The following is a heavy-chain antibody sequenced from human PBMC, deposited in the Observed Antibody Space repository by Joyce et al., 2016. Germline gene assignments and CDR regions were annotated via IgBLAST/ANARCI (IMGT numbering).Heavy chain of an antibody. CDR2: ISNYNGNT. D-gene: IGHD2-2*01. Sequence: QAQPVPSGAEVKKPGASVNVSCKSSAYTFTSFDSFWLRRAPGQGLEWMGWISNYNGNTNYAPKFQDGVTITTDTSTSTAYLELRSLGSDDVAVYYCATSDTTSRSRLAFDFWGQETMVTVSS. J-gene: IGHJ3*01. CDR3: ATSDTTSRSRLAFDF. CDR1: AYTFTSFD. V-gene: IGHV1-18*03.